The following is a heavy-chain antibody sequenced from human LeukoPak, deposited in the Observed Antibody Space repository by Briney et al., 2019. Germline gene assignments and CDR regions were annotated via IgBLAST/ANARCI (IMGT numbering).Heavy chain of an antibody. D-gene: IGHD3-22*01. V-gene: IGHV4-59*11. CDR3: ARLHYYDSSGYLAFDI. CDR2: IYYSGST. Sequence: PSETLSLTCTVSGDSINNHYWSWIRQSPGKGLEWIGYIYYSGSTNYNPSLNSRVTISVDTSKNQFSLKLSSVTAADTAVYYCARLHYYDSSGYLAFDIWGQGTMVTVSS. CDR1: GDSINNHY. J-gene: IGHJ3*02.